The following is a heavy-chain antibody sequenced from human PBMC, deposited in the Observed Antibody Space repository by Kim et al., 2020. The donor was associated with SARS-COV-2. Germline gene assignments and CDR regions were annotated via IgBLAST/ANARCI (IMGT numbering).Heavy chain of an antibody. CDR3: ARAVYGSGSYYFDY. V-gene: IGHV1-8*01. J-gene: IGHJ4*02. Sequence: AQKFQGRVTMTRNTSISTAYMELSSLRSEDTAVYYCARAVYGSGSYYFDYWGQGTLVTVSS. D-gene: IGHD3-10*01.